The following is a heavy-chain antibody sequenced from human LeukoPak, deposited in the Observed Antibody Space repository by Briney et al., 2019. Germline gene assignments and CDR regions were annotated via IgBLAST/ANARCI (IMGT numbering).Heavy chain of an antibody. J-gene: IGHJ6*02. CDR1: GYTLTELS. D-gene: IGHD3-10*01. Sequence: GASVKVSCKFSGYTLTELSMHWVRQAPGKGLEWVGGFDPEDGETIYAQHFQGRVTMTEDTSTDTGYMELSSLRSEDTDVYYCATDQRGAGLGFVYGSGSFSGLDVWGQGTTVTVSS. CDR3: ATDQRGAGLGFVYGSGSFSGLDV. CDR2: FDPEDGET. V-gene: IGHV1-24*01.